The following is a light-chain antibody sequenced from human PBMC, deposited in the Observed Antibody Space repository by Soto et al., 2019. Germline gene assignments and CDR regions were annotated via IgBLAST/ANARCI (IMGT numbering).Light chain of an antibody. J-gene: IGLJ1*01. Sequence: QSVLTQPASVSDSPGQSITISCTGTSSDVGGSNFVSWYQQHPGKHPKLIIYDVANRASGVSNGFSGSKSGSTASLIISRLQTEDEADYYCVSYTSSTTYVFGTGTKPPS. V-gene: IGLV2-14*03. CDR3: VSYTSSTTYV. CDR2: DVA. CDR1: SSDVGGSNF.